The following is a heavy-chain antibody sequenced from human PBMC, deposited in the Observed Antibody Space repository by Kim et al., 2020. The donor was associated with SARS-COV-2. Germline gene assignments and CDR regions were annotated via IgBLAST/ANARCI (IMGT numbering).Heavy chain of an antibody. J-gene: IGHJ4*02. Sequence: GTTNYKPSLKSRLTMSVDTSRNQFSLKLTSVTAADTAVYYCARGDGYNLYWGQGTLVTVSS. CDR2: GTT. V-gene: IGHV4-59*09. CDR3: ARGDGYNLY. D-gene: IGHD5-12*01.